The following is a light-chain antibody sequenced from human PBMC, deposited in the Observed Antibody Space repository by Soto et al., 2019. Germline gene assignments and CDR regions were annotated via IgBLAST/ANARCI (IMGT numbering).Light chain of an antibody. CDR2: DVS. Sequence: QSVLTQPASVSGSPGQSIAISCIGSSSDVGGYNYVSWHQQHPGKAPKVVIYDVSNRPSGVSDRFSGSKSGNTASLTISGLQAEDEADYYCSSYTSSNTYVFGTGTKVTVL. CDR1: SSDVGGYNY. V-gene: IGLV2-14*01. CDR3: SSYTSSNTYV. J-gene: IGLJ1*01.